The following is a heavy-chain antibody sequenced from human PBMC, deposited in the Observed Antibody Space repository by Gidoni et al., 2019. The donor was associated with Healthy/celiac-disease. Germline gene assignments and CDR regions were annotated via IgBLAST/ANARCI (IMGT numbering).Heavy chain of an antibody. CDR3: ANHGPLFDY. J-gene: IGHJ4*02. CDR2: ISYDGSNK. Sequence: QVQLVESGGGVVQPGRSLRLSCAASGFTFSSYGMHWVRQAPGKGLEWVAVISYDGSNKYYADSVKGRFTISRDNSKNTLYLQMNSLRAEDTAVYYCANHGPLFDYWGQGTLVTVSS. V-gene: IGHV3-30*18. CDR1: GFTFSSYG.